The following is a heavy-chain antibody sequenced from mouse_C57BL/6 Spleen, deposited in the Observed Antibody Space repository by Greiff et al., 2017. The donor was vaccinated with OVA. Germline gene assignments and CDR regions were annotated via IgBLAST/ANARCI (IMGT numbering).Heavy chain of an antibody. J-gene: IGHJ2*01. CDR2: ISSGGSYT. Sequence: EVKLMESGGDLVKPGGSLKLSCAASGFTFSSYGMSWVRQTPDKRLEWVATISSGGSYTYYPDSVKGRFTISRDNAKNTLYLQMSSLKSEDTAMYYCARTITTVVDYFDYWGQGTTLTVSS. V-gene: IGHV5-6*01. CDR3: ARTITTVVDYFDY. D-gene: IGHD1-1*01. CDR1: GFTFSSYG.